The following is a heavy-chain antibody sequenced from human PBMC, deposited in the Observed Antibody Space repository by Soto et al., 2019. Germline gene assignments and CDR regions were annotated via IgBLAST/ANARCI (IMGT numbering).Heavy chain of an antibody. CDR3: ARATRSGSPHFDH. CDR2: INPSGDST. Sequence: GASVKVSCKASGYTFTSYGISWVRQAPGQGLEWMGIINPSGDSTSYAQEFQGRVTMTRETSTSTLYMELSSLRSEDTAVYYCARATRSGSPHFDHWGQGTLVTVSS. D-gene: IGHD5-12*01. CDR1: GYTFTSYG. V-gene: IGHV1-46*01. J-gene: IGHJ4*02.